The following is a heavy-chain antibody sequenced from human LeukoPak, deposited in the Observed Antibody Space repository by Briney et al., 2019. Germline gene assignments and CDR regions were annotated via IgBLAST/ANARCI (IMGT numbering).Heavy chain of an antibody. J-gene: IGHJ4*02. CDR2: ISTDGSST. CDR3: AKGYHCGGDCYSYFDY. V-gene: IGHV3-74*01. CDR1: GFTFSRYW. D-gene: IGHD2-21*02. Sequence: GGSLRLSCAASGFTFSRYWMHWLRQAPGKGLVWVSRISTDGSSTTYADSVKGRFTISRDNSKNTLYLQMSSLRVEDTAVYYCAKGYHCGGDCYSYFDYWGQGTLVTVSS.